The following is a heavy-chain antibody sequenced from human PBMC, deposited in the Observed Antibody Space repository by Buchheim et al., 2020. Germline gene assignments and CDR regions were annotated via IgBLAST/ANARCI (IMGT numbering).Heavy chain of an antibody. CDR1: GFTLRSYW. J-gene: IGHJ4*02. Sequence: EVQLVESGGGLVQPGGSLRLSCAASGFTLRSYWMHWVRQDPGKGLVWVSRISSDGSRIYYADSVKGRFTISRDNAKNMVFLQMNRLRAEDTAVFYCARENYPSTGCTNFDYWGQGTL. CDR3: ARENYPSTGCTNFDY. D-gene: IGHD2-2*01. CDR2: ISSDGSRI. V-gene: IGHV3-74*01.